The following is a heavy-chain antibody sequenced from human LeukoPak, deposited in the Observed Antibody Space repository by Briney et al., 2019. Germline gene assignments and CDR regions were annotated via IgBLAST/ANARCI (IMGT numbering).Heavy chain of an antibody. CDR2: INWNGAST. J-gene: IGHJ4*02. Sequence: GGSLRLSPEDSGYRSDDHGMSWGRHAPGEGLGWVSGINWNGASTGYGDSVKGRFTISRDNAKNSLYLQMNSLRAEDTALYYCAGGDRNGWYFDYWGQGVLVTVSS. D-gene: IGHD6-19*01. CDR1: GYRSDDHG. V-gene: IGHV3-20*03. CDR3: AGGDRNGWYFDY.